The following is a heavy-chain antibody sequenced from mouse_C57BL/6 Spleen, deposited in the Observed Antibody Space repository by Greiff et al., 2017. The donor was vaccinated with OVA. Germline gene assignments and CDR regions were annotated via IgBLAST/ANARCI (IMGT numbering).Heavy chain of an antibody. CDR3: VYDGLFAY. V-gene: IGHV1-42*01. Sequence: EVQGVESGPELVKPGASVKISCKASGYSFTGYYMNWVKQSPEKSLEWIGEINPSTGGTTYNQKFKAKATLTVDKSSSTAYMQLKSLTSEDSAVYYCVYDGLFAYWGQGTLVTVSA. CDR1: GYSFTGYY. J-gene: IGHJ3*01. CDR2: INPSTGGT. D-gene: IGHD2-3*01.